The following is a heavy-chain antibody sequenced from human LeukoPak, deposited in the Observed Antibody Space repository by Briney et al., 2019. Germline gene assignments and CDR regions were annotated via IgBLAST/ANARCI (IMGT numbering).Heavy chain of an antibody. Sequence: PSETLSLTCAVYGGSFSGYYWSWIRQPPGKGLEWIGEINHSGSTNYNPSLKSRVTMSVDTSQNQFSLKLSSVTAADTAVYYCARRGGSGRSFDYWGQGTLVTISS. CDR2: INHSGST. J-gene: IGHJ4*02. CDR3: ARRGGSGRSFDY. CDR1: GGSFSGYY. V-gene: IGHV4-34*01. D-gene: IGHD3-10*01.